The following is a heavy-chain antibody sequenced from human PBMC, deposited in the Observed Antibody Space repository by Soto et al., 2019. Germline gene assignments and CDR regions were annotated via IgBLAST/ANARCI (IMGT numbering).Heavy chain of an antibody. V-gene: IGHV4-39*01. CDR3: ASPLGKVRYYGMDV. CDR1: GGSISSSIYY. J-gene: IGHJ6*02. D-gene: IGHD3-10*01. Sequence: PSETLSLTCTVSGGSISSSIYYWGWIRQPPGKGLEWIGSIYYIGSTYYNPSLKSRVTISVDTSKNQFSLKLSSVTAADTAVYYCASPLGKVRYYGMDVWGQGTTVTVSS. CDR2: IYYIGST.